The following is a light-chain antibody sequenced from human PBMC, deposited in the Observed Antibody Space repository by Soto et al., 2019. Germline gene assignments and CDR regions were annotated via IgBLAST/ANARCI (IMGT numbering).Light chain of an antibody. Sequence: QSALTQPPSASGSPGQSVAISCTGTSSDIGGYNYVSWYQIHPGKAPKLMIYEVNKRPSGVPDRFSGSKSGNTASLIVSGLQAEDEADDYCSSYAGSNMGVFGGGTKVTVL. CDR3: SSYAGSNMGV. V-gene: IGLV2-8*01. CDR1: SSDIGGYNY. J-gene: IGLJ2*01. CDR2: EVN.